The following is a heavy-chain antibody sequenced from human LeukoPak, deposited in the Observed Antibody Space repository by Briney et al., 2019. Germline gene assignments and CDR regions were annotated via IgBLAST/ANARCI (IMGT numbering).Heavy chain of an antibody. V-gene: IGHV2-5*01. CDR1: GFSLSPSVVG. Sequence: SGPTLVNPTQTLTLTCTFSGFSLSPSVVGVGWIRQPPGKALEWLALIYGNDDKRYSASLKSRLTITKDTSKNQVVLTMTNMDPVDTATYYCVHDVPGDYGFDYWGQGTLVTVSS. D-gene: IGHD4-17*01. J-gene: IGHJ4*02. CDR3: VHDVPGDYGFDY. CDR2: IYGNDDK.